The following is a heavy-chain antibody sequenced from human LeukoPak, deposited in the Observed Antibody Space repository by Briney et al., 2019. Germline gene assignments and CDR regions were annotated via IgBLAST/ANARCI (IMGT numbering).Heavy chain of an antibody. Sequence: SQTLSLTCAVSGDSVSTNSAAWNWIRQSPSRGLEWLGRTYYRSKWHNDYAVSAKSRRFLNSDTSKNQFSLQLNSVTPEDTAVYYCARDRGPRGSGYYYSWFDSWGQGILVTVSS. CDR3: ARDRGPRGSGYYYSWFDS. D-gene: IGHD3-22*01. J-gene: IGHJ5*01. CDR2: TYYRSKWHN. V-gene: IGHV6-1*01. CDR1: GDSVSTNSAA.